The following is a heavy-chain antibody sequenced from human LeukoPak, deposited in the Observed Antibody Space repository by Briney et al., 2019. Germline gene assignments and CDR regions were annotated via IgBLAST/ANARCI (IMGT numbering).Heavy chain of an antibody. V-gene: IGHV3-7*05. Sequence: GGSLRLSCAASGFTFSNYWMSWVRQAPGKGLEWVANIKEDGSEKYYVDSVKGRFTISRDNAKNSLYLQMNSLRAEDTAVYYCGGSGSGGYGFYYFDFWGQEPWSPSPQ. CDR2: IKEDGSEK. J-gene: IGHJ4*01. CDR1: GFTFSNYW. D-gene: IGHD2-15*01. CDR3: GGSGSGGYGFYYFDF.